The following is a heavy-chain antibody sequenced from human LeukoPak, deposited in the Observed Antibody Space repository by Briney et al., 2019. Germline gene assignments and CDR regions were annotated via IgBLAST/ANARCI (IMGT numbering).Heavy chain of an antibody. V-gene: IGHV3-9*01. CDR1: GFTFDDYA. J-gene: IGHJ4*02. D-gene: IGHD1-7*01. Sequence: PGGSLRLSCAASGFTFDDYAMHWVRQAPGKGLEWVSGISWNSGSIGYADSVKGRFTISRDNAKNSLYLQMNSLRAEDTAVYYCARGLELGYWGQGTLVTVSS. CDR2: ISWNSGSI. CDR3: ARGLELGY.